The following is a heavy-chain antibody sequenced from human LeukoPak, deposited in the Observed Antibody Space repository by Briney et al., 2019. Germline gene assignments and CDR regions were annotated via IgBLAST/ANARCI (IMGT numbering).Heavy chain of an antibody. D-gene: IGHD6-19*01. CDR3: ARHRTSGWGLDY. V-gene: IGHV4-39*01. Sequence: SETLSLTCTVSGGSISIIRHYWGWIRQPPGKGLEWIGSIYYSGSTYYNSSLKSRVTISVDTSKNQFSLKLSSVTAADTAVYYCARHRTSGWGLDYWGQGTLVTVSS. CDR2: IYYSGST. J-gene: IGHJ4*02. CDR1: GGSISIIRHY.